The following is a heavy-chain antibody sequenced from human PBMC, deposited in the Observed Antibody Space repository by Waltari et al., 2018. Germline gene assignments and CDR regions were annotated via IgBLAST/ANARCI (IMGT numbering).Heavy chain of an antibody. CDR3: TRLARGMIYYMDV. V-gene: IGHV3-73*02. Sequence: EVQLVESGGGLVQPGGSLKLSWAASGFTFSVYARHSVRQASGKGLEWVGRSRSKANSDATAYAASVKGRFTISRDDSKNTAYLQMNSLKTEDTAVYYCTRLARGMIYYMDVWGKGTTVTVSS. CDR1: GFTFSVYA. D-gene: IGHD3-16*01. J-gene: IGHJ6*03. CDR2: SRSKANSDAT.